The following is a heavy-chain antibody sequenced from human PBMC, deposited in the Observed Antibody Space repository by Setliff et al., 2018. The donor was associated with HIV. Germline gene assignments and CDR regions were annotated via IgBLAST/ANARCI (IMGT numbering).Heavy chain of an antibody. J-gene: IGHJ4*02. CDR1: GASISHYY. D-gene: IGHD4-17*01. CDR2: VYYTGSP. Sequence: SETLSLTCTVSGASISHYYWSWIRQPPGKGLECIGYVYYTGSPNYNPSLKSRATISADTSKNQFSLELRSVTATDTAVYYCARQNRGGRTVMTRGAFDNWGQGTPVTVSS. CDR3: ARQNRGGRTVMTRGAFDN. V-gene: IGHV4-59*08.